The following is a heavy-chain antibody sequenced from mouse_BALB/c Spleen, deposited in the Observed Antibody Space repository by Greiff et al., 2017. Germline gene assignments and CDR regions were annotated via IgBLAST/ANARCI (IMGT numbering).Heavy chain of an antibody. V-gene: IGHV14-3*02. CDR1: GFNIKDTY. Sequence: VQLQQSGAELVKPGASVKLSCTASGFNIKDTYMHWVKQRPEQGLEWIGRIDPANGNTKYDPKFQGKATITADTSSNTAYLQLSSLTSEDTAVYYCARNYGSSSYYFDDWGQGTTLTVSS. CDR2: IDPANGNT. CDR3: ARNYGSSSYYFDD. J-gene: IGHJ2*01. D-gene: IGHD1-1*01.